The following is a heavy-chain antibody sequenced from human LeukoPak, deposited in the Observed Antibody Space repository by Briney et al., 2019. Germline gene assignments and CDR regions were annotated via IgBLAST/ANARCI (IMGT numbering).Heavy chain of an antibody. CDR3: ARGYSSGWWDYFDY. Sequence: PSETLSLTRTVSGGSISSDGYYWNWIRQRPGKGLEWIGNIYYSGSTYYNPSLKSRVSISLDTSQNQCSLRITSVTAADTAVYYCARGYSSGWWDYFDYWGQGTLVTVSS. CDR2: IYYSGST. V-gene: IGHV4-31*03. CDR1: GGSISSDGYY. J-gene: IGHJ4*02. D-gene: IGHD6-19*01.